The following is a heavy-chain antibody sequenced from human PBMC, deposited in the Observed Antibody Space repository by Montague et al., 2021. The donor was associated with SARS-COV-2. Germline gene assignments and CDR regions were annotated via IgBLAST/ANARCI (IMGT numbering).Heavy chain of an antibody. V-gene: IGHV3-23*01. J-gene: IGHJ5*02. CDR3: AKGFTYYFASGGYPNYFDP. D-gene: IGHD3-10*01. CDR2: IGSTGGST. CDR1: GFTFSSYA. Sequence: SLRLSCAASGFTFSSYAMIWVRQAPGKGLEWVSAIGSTGGSTYYADSVKGRFIISRDNSRNTVYMQMNNLRAEDTAVYYCAKGFTYYFASGGYPNYFDPWGQGTLVSVSS.